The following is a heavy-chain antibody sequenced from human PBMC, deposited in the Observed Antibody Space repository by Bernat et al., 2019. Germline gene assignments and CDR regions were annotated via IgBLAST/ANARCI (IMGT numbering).Heavy chain of an antibody. Sequence: QVQLQQWGAGLLKPSETLSLTCAVYGGSFSGYFWTWIRQPPGKGLEWIAEMNHAGSTNYNPSLKSRVTISIDTSKHQFSLKLASVTAADTAVYYCARGLGRRYFDLWGRDTLVTVSS. CDR3: ARGLGRRYFDL. V-gene: IGHV4-34*01. J-gene: IGHJ2*01. CDR2: MNHAGST. D-gene: IGHD2-15*01. CDR1: GGSFSGYF.